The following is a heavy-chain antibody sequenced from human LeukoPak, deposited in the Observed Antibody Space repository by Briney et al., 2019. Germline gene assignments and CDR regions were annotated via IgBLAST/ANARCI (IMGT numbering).Heavy chain of an antibody. CDR2: IYPGDSDT. J-gene: IGHJ6*02. V-gene: IGHV5-51*01. CDR3: ARTGGVRGGDYYYYYGMDV. Sequence: GESLKISCKGSGYSFTSYWIGWVRQMPGKGLEWMGIIYPGDSDTRYSPSSQGQVTISADKSISTAYLQWSSLKASDTAMYYCARTGGVRGGDYYYYYGMDVWGQGTTVTVSS. D-gene: IGHD3-10*01. CDR1: GYSFTSYW.